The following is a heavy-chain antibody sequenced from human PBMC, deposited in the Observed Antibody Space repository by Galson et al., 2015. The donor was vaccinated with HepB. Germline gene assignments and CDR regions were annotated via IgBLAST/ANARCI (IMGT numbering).Heavy chain of an antibody. CDR1: GFTFSSYW. Sequence: SLRLSCAASGFTFSSYWMHWVRQAPGKGLVWVSRINSDGSSTSYADSVKGRFTISRDNAKNTLYLQMNSLRAEDTAVYYCARDSSSSWYSIYFDYWGQGTLLPVSS. J-gene: IGHJ4*02. CDR3: ARDSSSSWYSIYFDY. D-gene: IGHD6-13*01. CDR2: INSDGSST. V-gene: IGHV3-74*01.